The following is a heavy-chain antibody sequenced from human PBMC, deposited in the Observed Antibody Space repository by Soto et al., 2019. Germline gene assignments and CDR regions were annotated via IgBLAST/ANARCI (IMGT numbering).Heavy chain of an antibody. CDR2: ITGSGDST. CDR1: GLTFSSYA. V-gene: IGHV3-23*01. J-gene: IGHJ4*02. D-gene: IGHD3-10*01. Sequence: GSLRLSCAVSGLTFSSYAMSWVRQAPGKGLEWVSVITGSGDSTDYADSVKGRFTISRDNSKNSLYLQMNSLRVDDTAVYYCVRKVVRGLIDYWGQGTLVTVSA. CDR3: VRKVVRGLIDY.